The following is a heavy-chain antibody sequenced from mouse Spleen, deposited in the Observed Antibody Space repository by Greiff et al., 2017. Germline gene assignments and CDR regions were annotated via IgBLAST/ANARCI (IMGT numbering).Heavy chain of an antibody. Sequence: EVQLVESGGGLVQPGGSLSLSCAASGFNFTDYYMSWVRQPPGQTLEWLGFIRPKADGDTTEFSASVKYRFTNSRDNSQSILYLQMNALRAGDIATYYCSRYMPTGFDYWGQGTTLTGSS. D-gene: IGHD4-1*02. V-gene: IGHV7-3*01. CDR3: SRYMPTGFDY. CDR1: GFNFTDYY. CDR2: IRPKADGDTT. J-gene: IGHJ2*01.